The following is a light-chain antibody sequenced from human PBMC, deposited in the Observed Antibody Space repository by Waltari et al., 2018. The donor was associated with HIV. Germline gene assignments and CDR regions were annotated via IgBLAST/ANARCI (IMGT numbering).Light chain of an antibody. V-gene: IGKV1-39*01. CDR3: QQSYSTPRT. CDR1: QSIRNY. Sequence: DIQMPQSPSSLSASVGDRVTITCRASQSIRNYLNWYQQRPGKAPNLLIYAASSLQSGVPSRFSASGFGTDFTLTISSLQPEDFATYYCQQSYSTPRTFGQGTKVDIK. CDR2: AAS. J-gene: IGKJ1*01.